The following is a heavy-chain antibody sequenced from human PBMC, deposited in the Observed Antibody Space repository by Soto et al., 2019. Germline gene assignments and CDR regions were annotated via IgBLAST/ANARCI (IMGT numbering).Heavy chain of an antibody. CDR1: GGSFSPYY. J-gene: IGHJ4*02. Sequence: QVQLQQWGAGLLKPSETLSLTCGVYGGSFSPYYWSWIRQRPGKGLEWIGEITHSGSTNYNPSLKSRVTISVDTSKNQFSPKFTSLPAADTAVYYCARGGKSVMFMQGYYFDYWGQGTLVTVSS. CDR2: ITHSGST. D-gene: IGHD3-10*02. CDR3: ARGGKSVMFMQGYYFDY. V-gene: IGHV4-34*02.